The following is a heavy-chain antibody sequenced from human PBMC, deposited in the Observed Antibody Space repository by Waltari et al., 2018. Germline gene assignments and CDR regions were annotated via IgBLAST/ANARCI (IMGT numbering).Heavy chain of an antibody. V-gene: IGHV1-69*15. J-gene: IGHJ4*02. CDR1: GGTFGSYP. CDR2: IIPIFCTA. D-gene: IGHD3-22*01. CDR3: ARDLDYDSSGYYYEGYFDY. Sequence: QVQLVQSGAEVKQPGSSVQVSCTASGGTFGSYPIRWVRQAPGQRRAWLGRIIPIFCTANYAQKFQGRVTITADESTSTAYMELSSLRSEDTAVYYCARDLDYDSSGYYYEGYFDYWGQGTLVTVSS.